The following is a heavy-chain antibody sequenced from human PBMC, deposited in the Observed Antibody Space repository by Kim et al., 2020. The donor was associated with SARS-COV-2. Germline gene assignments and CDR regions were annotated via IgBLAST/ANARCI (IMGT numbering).Heavy chain of an antibody. Sequence: ASVKVSCKASGYTFTSYYMHWVRQAPGQGLEWMGIINPSGGNTSYAQKLQGRVTMTRDTSTSTVYMELSSLRSEDTAVYYCATRAQDSSSWYGCFQHWGQGTLVTVSS. CDR1: GYTFTSYY. CDR3: ATRAQDSSSWYGCFQH. D-gene: IGHD6-13*01. J-gene: IGHJ1*01. V-gene: IGHV1-46*01. CDR2: INPSGGNT.